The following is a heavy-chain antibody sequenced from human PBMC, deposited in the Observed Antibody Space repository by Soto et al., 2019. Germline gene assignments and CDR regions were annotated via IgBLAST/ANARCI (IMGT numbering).Heavy chain of an antibody. CDR2: ISGSGGST. J-gene: IGHJ4*02. CDR3: AKLYYYDSSGYLEPPRDY. Sequence: PGGSLRLSCAASGFTFSSYAMSWVRQAPGKGLEWVSAISGSGGSTYYADSVKGRFTISRDNSKNTLYLQMNSLRAEDTAVYYCAKLYYYDSSGYLEPPRDYWGQGTLITVSS. D-gene: IGHD3-22*01. CDR1: GFTFSSYA. V-gene: IGHV3-23*01.